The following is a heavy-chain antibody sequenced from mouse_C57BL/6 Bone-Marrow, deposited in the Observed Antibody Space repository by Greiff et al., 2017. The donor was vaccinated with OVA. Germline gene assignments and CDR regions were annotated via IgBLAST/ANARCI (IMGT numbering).Heavy chain of an antibody. J-gene: IGHJ1*03. D-gene: IGHD1-1*01. CDR3: ARRYYSGSSPRYFDV. V-gene: IGHV1-72*01. Sequence: QVQLQQPGAELVKPGASVKLSCKASGYTFTSYWMHWVKQRPGRGLEWIGRIDPNSGGTKYNEKFKSKATLTVDKPSSTAYMQLSSLTSEDSAVYYCARRYYSGSSPRYFDVWGTGTTVTVSS. CDR2: IDPNSGGT. CDR1: GYTFTSYW.